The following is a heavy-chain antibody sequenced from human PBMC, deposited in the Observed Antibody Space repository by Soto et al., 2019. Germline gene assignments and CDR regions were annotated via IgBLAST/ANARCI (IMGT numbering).Heavy chain of an antibody. CDR2: IYYSGST. V-gene: IGHV4-61*01. Sequence: PSETLSLTCTVSGGSVSSGSYYWSWIRQPPGKGLEWIGYIYYSGSTNYNPSLKSRVTISVDTSKNQFSLKLSSVTAADTAVYYCASSVDTAIAYYYYYGMDVWGQGTTVTVSS. J-gene: IGHJ6*02. CDR3: ASSVDTAIAYYYYYGMDV. D-gene: IGHD5-18*01. CDR1: GGSVSSGSYY.